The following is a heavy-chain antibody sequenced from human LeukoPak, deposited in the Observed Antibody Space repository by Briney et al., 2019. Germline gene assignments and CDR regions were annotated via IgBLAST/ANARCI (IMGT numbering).Heavy chain of an antibody. CDR1: GFTFSSYS. J-gene: IGHJ6*02. Sequence: GGSLRRSCAASGFTFSSYSMNWVRQAAGKGLEGVSSISGSSRYIYYADSVKGRFTISRDNAKNSLYLQMNSLRAEDTAVYFCARERTLYVSGSGYGMDVWGQGTTVTVSS. CDR2: ISGSSRYI. CDR3: ARERTLYVSGSGYGMDV. V-gene: IGHV3-21*01. D-gene: IGHD3-10*01.